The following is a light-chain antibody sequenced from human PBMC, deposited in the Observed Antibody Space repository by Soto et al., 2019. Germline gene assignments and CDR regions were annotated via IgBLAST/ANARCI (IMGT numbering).Light chain of an antibody. Sequence: QSVLTQPPSASGTPGQRVSISCSGSSSNIGSNSVNWYQQLPGTAPKLLIYSNNQRPSGVPDRISGSKSGTSASLAISGLQSEDEADYYCAAWYDSLNGPVFGTGTKLTVL. CDR1: SSNIGSNS. CDR3: AAWYDSLNGPV. CDR2: SNN. V-gene: IGLV1-44*01. J-gene: IGLJ1*01.